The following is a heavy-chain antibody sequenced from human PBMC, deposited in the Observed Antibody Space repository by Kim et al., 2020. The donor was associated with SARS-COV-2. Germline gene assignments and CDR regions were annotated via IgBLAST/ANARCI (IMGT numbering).Heavy chain of an antibody. V-gene: IGHV1-69*01. J-gene: IGHJ4*02. Sequence: AQKCQCRVTITADESTSTAYMELSSLRSEDTAVYYCAREGYYDSSGYSDDYWGQGTLVTVSS. CDR3: AREGYYDSSGYSDDY. D-gene: IGHD3-22*01.